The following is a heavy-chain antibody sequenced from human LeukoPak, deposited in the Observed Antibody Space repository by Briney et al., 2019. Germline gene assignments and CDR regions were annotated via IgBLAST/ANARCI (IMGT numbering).Heavy chain of an antibody. Sequence: GGSLTLSCAASEFTFSNYWMSWVRQAPGKGLERVAHTNQDGSKNYYVDSPKGRFTISRDNAKNSLYLQMNSLRAEDTAVYYCARDLIVVVPAAIHIPGVAFDIWGQGTMVTVSS. V-gene: IGHV3-7*01. CDR2: TNQDGSKN. D-gene: IGHD2-2*01. CDR1: EFTFSNYW. CDR3: ARDLIVVVPAAIHIPGVAFDI. J-gene: IGHJ3*02.